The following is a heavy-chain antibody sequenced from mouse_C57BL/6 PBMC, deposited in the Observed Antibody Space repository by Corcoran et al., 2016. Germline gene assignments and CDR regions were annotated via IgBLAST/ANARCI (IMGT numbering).Heavy chain of an antibody. CDR3: ARSGYGSSYNWYFDV. J-gene: IGHJ1*03. Sequence: EVQLQQSGPELVKPGVSVKIPCKASGYTFTDYNMDWVKQSHGKSLEWIGDINPNNGGTIYNQKFKGKATLTVDKSSSTAYMELRSLTSEDTAVYYCARSGYGSSYNWYFDVWGTGTTVTVSS. CDR2: INPNNGGT. D-gene: IGHD1-1*01. V-gene: IGHV1-18*01. CDR1: GYTFTDYN.